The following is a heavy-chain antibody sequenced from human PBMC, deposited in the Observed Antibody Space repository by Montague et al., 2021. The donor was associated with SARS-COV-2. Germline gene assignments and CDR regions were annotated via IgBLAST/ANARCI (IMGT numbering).Heavy chain of an antibody. V-gene: IGHV3-66*02. D-gene: IGHD4-17*01. Sequence: SLRLSCAASGFTVSSNYMSWVRQAPGKGLEWASVIYSGGSTYYADSVKGRFTISRDNSKNTLYLQMNSLRAEDTAVYYCARHDYGDYKADYWGQGTLVTVSS. CDR3: ARHDYGDYKADY. CDR1: GFTVSSNY. J-gene: IGHJ4*02. CDR2: IYSGGST.